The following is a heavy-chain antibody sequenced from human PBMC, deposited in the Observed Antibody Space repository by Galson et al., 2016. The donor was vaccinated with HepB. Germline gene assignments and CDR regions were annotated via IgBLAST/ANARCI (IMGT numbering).Heavy chain of an antibody. CDR2: IIPMFGTT. J-gene: IGHJ5*02. Sequence: SVKVSCKASGGTFSSYGISWLRQAPGQGLEWMGGIIPMFGTTNYAQKFQGRVTITADESTYTAYLELSGLISDDTAVYFCARDEPPFALVPDLMMGGVWFDPWGQGTLVTVSS. V-gene: IGHV1-69*13. D-gene: IGHD1-14*01. CDR3: ARDEPPFALVPDLMMGGVWFDP. CDR1: GGTFSSYG.